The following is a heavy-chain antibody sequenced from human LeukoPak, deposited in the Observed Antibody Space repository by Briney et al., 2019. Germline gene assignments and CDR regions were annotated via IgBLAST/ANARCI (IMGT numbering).Heavy chain of an antibody. J-gene: IGHJ5*02. CDR2: IYYSGST. CDR1: GGSISSSSYY. D-gene: IGHD3-3*01. V-gene: IGHV4-39*07. CDR3: ARQYYDFWSGYQFDP. Sequence: SETLSLTCTVSGGSISSSSYYWGWIRQPPGKGLEWIGSIYYSGSTYYNPSLKSRVTISVDTSKNQFSLKLSSVTAADTAVYYCARQYYDFWSGYQFDPWDQGTLVTVSS.